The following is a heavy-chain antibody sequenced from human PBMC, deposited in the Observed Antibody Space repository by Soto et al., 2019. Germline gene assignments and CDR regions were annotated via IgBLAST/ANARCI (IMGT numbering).Heavy chain of an antibody. Sequence: SETLSLTCTVSGGSISSYYWTWIRQPPGKGPEWIASIHYSGSTYYNPSLKSRVTISVDTSKNHFSLKLSSVTAADTAVYYCVRNFDYWGQGTVVTVSS. J-gene: IGHJ4*02. V-gene: IGHV4-39*02. CDR2: IHYSGST. CDR3: VRNFDY. CDR1: GGSISSYY.